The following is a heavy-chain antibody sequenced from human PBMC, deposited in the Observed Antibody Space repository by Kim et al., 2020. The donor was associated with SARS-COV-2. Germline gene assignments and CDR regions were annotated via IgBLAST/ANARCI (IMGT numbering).Heavy chain of an antibody. Sequence: SETLSLTCAVYGGSFSGYYWSWIRQPPGKGLEWIGEINHSGSTNYNPSLKSRVTISVDTSKNQFSLKLSSVTAADTAVYYCARSVTEEGSGWPRYYYGMDVWGQGTTVTVSS. J-gene: IGHJ6*02. D-gene: IGHD6-19*01. CDR1: GGSFSGYY. V-gene: IGHV4-34*01. CDR3: ARSVTEEGSGWPRYYYGMDV. CDR2: INHSGST.